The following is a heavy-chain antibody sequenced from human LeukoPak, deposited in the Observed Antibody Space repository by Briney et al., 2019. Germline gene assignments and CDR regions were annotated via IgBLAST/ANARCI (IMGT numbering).Heavy chain of an antibody. CDR2: IYTSGST. D-gene: IGHD4-17*01. J-gene: IGHJ3*02. Sequence: PSETLSLTCTVSGGSISSCYWSWIRQPAGKGLEWIGRIYTSGSTNYNPSLKSRVTMSVDASKNQFSLKLSSVTAADTAVYYCARDRSYGDYGGHDAFDIRGQGTMVTVSS. CDR1: GGSISSCY. V-gene: IGHV4-4*07. CDR3: ARDRSYGDYGGHDAFDI.